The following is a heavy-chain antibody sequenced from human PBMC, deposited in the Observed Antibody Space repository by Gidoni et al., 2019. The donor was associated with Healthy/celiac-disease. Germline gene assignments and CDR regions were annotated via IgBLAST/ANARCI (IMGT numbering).Heavy chain of an antibody. J-gene: IGHJ6*02. CDR2: IIPILGIA. CDR3: ARAPIAAAGTDYYYYGMDV. CDR1: GGTFSSYT. V-gene: IGHV1-69*02. Sequence: QVQLVQSGAEVKKPGSSVKVSCKASGGTFSSYTIRWVRQAPGQGLEWMGRIIPILGIANYAQKFQGRVTITADKSTSTAYMELSSLRSEDTAVYYCARAPIAAAGTDYYYYGMDVWGQGTTVTVSS. D-gene: IGHD6-13*01.